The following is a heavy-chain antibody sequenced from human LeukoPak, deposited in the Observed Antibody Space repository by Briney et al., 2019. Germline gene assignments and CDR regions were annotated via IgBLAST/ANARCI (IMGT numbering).Heavy chain of an antibody. V-gene: IGHV1-69*04. Sequence: SVKVSCKASGGTFSSYAISWVRQAPGQGLEWMGRIIPIFGIANYARKFQGRVTITADKSTSTAYMELSSLRSEDTAVYYCARDAVFGVVTYFDYWGQGTLVTVSS. CDR2: IIPIFGIA. CDR1: GGTFSSYA. CDR3: ARDAVFGVVTYFDY. D-gene: IGHD3-3*01. J-gene: IGHJ4*02.